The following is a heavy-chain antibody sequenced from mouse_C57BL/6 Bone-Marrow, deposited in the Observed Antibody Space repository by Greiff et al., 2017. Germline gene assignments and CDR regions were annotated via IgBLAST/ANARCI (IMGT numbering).Heavy chain of an antibody. CDR1: GYAFSSSW. V-gene: IGHV1-82*01. D-gene: IGHD4-1*01. Sequence: QVQLQQSGPELVKPGASVKISCKASGYAFSSSWMNWVKQRPGKGLEWIGRIYPGDGDTNYNGKFKGKATLTADKSSSRAYMQLSSLTSGDSAVYFCAREVNWDYWGQGTTLTVSS. CDR3: AREVNWDY. CDR2: IYPGDGDT. J-gene: IGHJ2*01.